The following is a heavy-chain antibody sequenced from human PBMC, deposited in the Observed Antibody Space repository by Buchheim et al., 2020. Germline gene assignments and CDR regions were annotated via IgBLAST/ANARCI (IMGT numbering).Heavy chain of an antibody. CDR2: IYYSGST. J-gene: IGHJ4*02. Sequence: QVQLQESGPGLVKPSQTLSLTCTVSGGSISSGGYYWSWIRQHPGKGLEWIGYIYYSGSTYYNPSLKSRVTISVDTSKNQFSLKLSSVTAADTAVYYCARSVYDFWNGYYAQGPFDYWGQGTL. D-gene: IGHD3-3*01. V-gene: IGHV4-31*03. CDR3: ARSVYDFWNGYYAQGPFDY. CDR1: GGSISSGGYY.